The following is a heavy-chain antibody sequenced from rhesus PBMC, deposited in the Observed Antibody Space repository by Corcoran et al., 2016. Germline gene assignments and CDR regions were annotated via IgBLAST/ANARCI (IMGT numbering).Heavy chain of an antibody. V-gene: IGHV4-106*01. CDR2: INGSVGGT. CDR3: ASGYSGSQRFDY. D-gene: IGHD6-25*01. J-gene: IGHJ4*01. Sequence: QVQLQESGPGLVKPSETLSLTCAVSGGSISDDYYWSWIRQPPGKGLEWIGYINGSVGGTNYNPSLKNRVTISMNTYKNPLSLKLSSGTAADTAVYYCASGYSGSQRFDYWGQGVLVTVSS. CDR1: GGSISDDYY.